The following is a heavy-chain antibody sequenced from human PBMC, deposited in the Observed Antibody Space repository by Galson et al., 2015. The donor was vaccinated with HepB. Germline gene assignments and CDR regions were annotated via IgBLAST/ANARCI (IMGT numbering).Heavy chain of an antibody. CDR1: GFTFSSYG. CDR3: ARDRGSGWQLDY. D-gene: IGHD6-19*01. J-gene: IGHJ4*02. CDR2: IWYDGSNK. Sequence: SLRLSCAASGFTFSSYGMLWVRQAPGKGLEWVAVIWYDGSNKYYADSVKGRFTISRDNSKNTLYLQMNSLRAEDTAVYYCARDRGSGWQLDYWGQGTLVTVSS. V-gene: IGHV3-33*01.